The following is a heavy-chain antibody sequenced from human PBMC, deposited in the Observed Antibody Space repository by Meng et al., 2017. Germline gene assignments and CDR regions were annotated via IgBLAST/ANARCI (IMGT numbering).Heavy chain of an antibody. D-gene: IGHD6-13*01. Sequence: GESLKISCAASGFTFSSYGMHWVRQAPGKGLEWVAVIWYDGSNKYYADSVKGRFTISRDNSKNTLYLQMNSLRAEDTAVYYCARDNKVQQLVPDAFDIWGQGTMVTVSS. CDR1: GFTFSSYG. CDR3: ARDNKVQQLVPDAFDI. J-gene: IGHJ3*02. V-gene: IGHV3-33*01. CDR2: IWYDGSNK.